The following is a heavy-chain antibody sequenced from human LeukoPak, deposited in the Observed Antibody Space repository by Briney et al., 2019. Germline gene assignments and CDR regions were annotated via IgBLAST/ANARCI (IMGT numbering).Heavy chain of an antibody. CDR2: IVPIFNTT. J-gene: IGHJ4*02. CDR1: GDTFSSYP. V-gene: IGHV1-69*13. Sequence: EASVKVSCKASGDTFSSYPITWVRQAPGQGLEWMGGIVPIFNTTNYAQKFQGRVTITADESTSTAYMELPSLRSEDTAVYYCARGPQLIQLWSSFYFDYWGQGTLVTVSS. D-gene: IGHD5-18*01. CDR3: ARGPQLIQLWSSFYFDY.